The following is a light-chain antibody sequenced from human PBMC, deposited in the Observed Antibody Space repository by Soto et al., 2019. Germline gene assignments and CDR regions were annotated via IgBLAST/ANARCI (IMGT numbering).Light chain of an antibody. CDR1: QSVGSLY. CDR2: GAS. J-gene: IGKJ2*01. CDR3: RQYGSSGYT. Sequence: IALTQSPGTLSLSPGERATISCRASQSVGSLYLTWYQHKPGQAPRLLIYGASSRDTGIQARFRGSGSGTGFTLTIRRLEPEDFAIYSLRQYGSSGYTFGPGTQLELK. V-gene: IGKV3-20*01.